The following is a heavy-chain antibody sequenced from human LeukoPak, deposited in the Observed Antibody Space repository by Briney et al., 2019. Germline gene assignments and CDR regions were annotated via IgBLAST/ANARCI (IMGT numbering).Heavy chain of an antibody. J-gene: IGHJ6*03. V-gene: IGHV1-2*02. CDR1: GYTFTGYY. D-gene: IGHD3-3*01. CDR3: ARDRGIFGVVIAYYYMDV. Sequence: PGASVKVSFKASGYTFTGYYMHWVRRAPGQGLEWMGWINPNSGGTNYAQKFQGRVTMTRDTSISTAYMELSRLRSDDTAVYYCARDRGIFGVVIAYYYMDVWGKGTTVTVSS. CDR2: INPNSGGT.